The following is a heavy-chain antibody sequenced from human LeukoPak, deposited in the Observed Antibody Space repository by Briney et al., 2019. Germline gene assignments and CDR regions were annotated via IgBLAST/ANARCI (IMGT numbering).Heavy chain of an antibody. CDR1: GYTFTTYK. V-gene: IGHV1-46*01. D-gene: IGHD6-13*01. CDR3: ARDNKERQLGGY. J-gene: IGHJ4*02. CDR2: INPSGGVS. Sequence: ASVKVSCKASGYTFTTYKMHWVRQAPGQGLEWVGLINPSGGVSSYAQKFKGRVTMTRDTSTSTVYMELSSLRSEDTAVYYCARDNKERQLGGYWGQGTLVTVSS.